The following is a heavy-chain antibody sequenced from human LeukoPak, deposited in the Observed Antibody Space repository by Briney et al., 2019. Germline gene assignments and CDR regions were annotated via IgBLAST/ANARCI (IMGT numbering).Heavy chain of an antibody. V-gene: IGHV4-31*03. CDR1: GGSISSGGYY. CDR3: ARDQGFYYFDY. J-gene: IGHJ4*02. D-gene: IGHD2/OR15-2a*01. Sequence: AAQTLSLTCTVSGGSISSGGYYWSWIRQHPGKGLEWIGYIYYSGSTYYNPSLKSRVTISVDTSKNQFSLKLSSVTAADTAVYYCARDQGFYYFDYWGQGTLVTVSS. CDR2: IYYSGST.